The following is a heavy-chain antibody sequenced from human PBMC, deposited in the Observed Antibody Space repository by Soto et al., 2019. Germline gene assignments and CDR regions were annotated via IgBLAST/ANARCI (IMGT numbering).Heavy chain of an antibody. CDR2: IRDDGSNK. V-gene: IGHV3-33*08. D-gene: IGHD2-15*01. Sequence: GGSLRLSCAVSGFTFSNYAISWVRQAPGKGLEWVSIIRDDGSNKYYADSVKGRFTISRDNSKNTLYLQMNSLRAEDTAVYYCARGGDIVVVVAATGASYGMDVWGQGTTVTVSS. CDR1: GFTFSNYA. J-gene: IGHJ6*02. CDR3: ARGGDIVVVVAATGASYGMDV.